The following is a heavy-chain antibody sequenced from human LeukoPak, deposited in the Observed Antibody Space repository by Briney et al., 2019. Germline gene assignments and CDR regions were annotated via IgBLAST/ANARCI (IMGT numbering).Heavy chain of an antibody. CDR2: IGGSGGST. J-gene: IGHJ6*03. D-gene: IGHD3-3*01. CDR3: AKARYDFWSDYYYMDV. V-gene: IGHV3-23*01. Sequence: GGSLRLSCAASGFTFSSYAMSWVRQAPGKGLEWVSGKGLEWVSAIGGSGGSTYYADSVKGRFTISRDNSKNTLYLQMNSLRAEDTAVYYCAKARYDFWSDYYYMDVWGKGTTVTVSS. CDR1: GFTFSSYA.